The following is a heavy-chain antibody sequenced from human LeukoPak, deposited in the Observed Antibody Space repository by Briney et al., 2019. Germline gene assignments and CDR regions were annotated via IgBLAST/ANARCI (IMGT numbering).Heavy chain of an antibody. D-gene: IGHD2-2*01. J-gene: IGHJ4*02. CDR2: ISYDGSNK. Sequence: GGSLRLSCAASGFTFSSYAMHWVRQASGKGLEWVAVISYDGSNKYYADSVKGRFTISRDNSKNTLYLQMNSLRAEDTAVYYCARDGPDVLGYCSSTSWCAVDYWGQGTLVTVSS. CDR3: ARDGPDVLGYCSSTSWCAVDY. CDR1: GFTFSSYA. V-gene: IGHV3-30-3*01.